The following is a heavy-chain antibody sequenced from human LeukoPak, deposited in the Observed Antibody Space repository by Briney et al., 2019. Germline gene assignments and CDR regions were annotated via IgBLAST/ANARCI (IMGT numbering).Heavy chain of an antibody. CDR3: ARDPNYGSGSYYIGLDYMGV. J-gene: IGHJ6*03. V-gene: IGHV3-11*04. D-gene: IGHD3-10*01. Sequence: GGSLRLSCAASGFTFSDYYMSWIRQAPGKGLEWVSYISSSGSTIYYADSVKGRFTISRDNAKNSLYLQMNSLRAEDTAVYYCARDPNYGSGSYYIGLDYMGVWGKGTTVTVSS. CDR1: GFTFSDYY. CDR2: ISSSGSTI.